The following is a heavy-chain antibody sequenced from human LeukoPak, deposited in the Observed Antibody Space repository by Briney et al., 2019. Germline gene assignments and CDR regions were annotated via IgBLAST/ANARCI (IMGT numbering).Heavy chain of an antibody. CDR2: IYNSGST. CDR3: ATEYCGADCYFDS. D-gene: IGHD2-21*02. CDR1: CGSISSRNYY. J-gene: IGHJ4*02. V-gene: IGHV4-39*01. Sequence: PSETLSLTCTVSCGSISSRNYYWRWIRQPPVKGLERVGSIYNSGSTYYHPALQRRVTISVETVKHQCSLKLSSVTAADTAVYYCATEYCGADCYFDSWSQGTLVTVSS.